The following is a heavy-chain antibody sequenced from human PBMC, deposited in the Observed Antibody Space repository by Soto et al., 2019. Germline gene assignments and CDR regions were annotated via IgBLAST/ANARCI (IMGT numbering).Heavy chain of an antibody. CDR2: TYYRSKWYY. CDR3: ARDYNVVVPADYYFDY. Sequence: PSQTLSLTCVISGDSVTGNTAGWNWIRQSPSRGLEWLGRTYYRSKWYYDYAGSVKGRMTINPDTSRNQFSLQLNSVSPEDTAVYYCARDYNVVVPADYYFDYWGQGTLVTVSS. J-gene: IGHJ4*02. V-gene: IGHV6-1*01. CDR1: GDSVTGNTAG. D-gene: IGHD2-2*01.